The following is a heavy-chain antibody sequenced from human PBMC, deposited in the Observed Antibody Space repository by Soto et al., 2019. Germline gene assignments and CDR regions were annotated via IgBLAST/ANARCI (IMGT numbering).Heavy chain of an antibody. Sequence: EGSLRLSGAASGFTFSSYEMNWVRQAPGKGLEWVSYISSSGSTIYYADSVKGRFTISRDNAKNSLYLQMNSLRAEDTAVYYCARHNFHFWSGYRSDYWGQATLVTVSS. V-gene: IGHV3-48*03. D-gene: IGHD3-3*02. J-gene: IGHJ4*02. CDR1: GFTFSSYE. CDR2: ISSSGSTI. CDR3: ARHNFHFWSGYRSDY.